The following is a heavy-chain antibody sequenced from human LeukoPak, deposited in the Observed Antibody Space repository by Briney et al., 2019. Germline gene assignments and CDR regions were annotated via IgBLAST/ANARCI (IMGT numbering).Heavy chain of an antibody. Sequence: SETLSLTCTVSGGSISSSSYYWGWIRQPPGKGLEWIGSIYYSGSTYYNPSLKSRVTISVDTSKNQFSLKLSSVTAADTAVYYCARVEYDSSGYYPYFDYWGQGTLVTVSS. D-gene: IGHD3-22*01. CDR1: GGSISSSSYY. CDR3: ARVEYDSSGYYPYFDY. V-gene: IGHV4-39*07. CDR2: IYYSGST. J-gene: IGHJ4*02.